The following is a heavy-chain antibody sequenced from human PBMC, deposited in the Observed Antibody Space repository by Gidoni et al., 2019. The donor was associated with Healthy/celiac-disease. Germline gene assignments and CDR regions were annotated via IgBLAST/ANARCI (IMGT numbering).Heavy chain of an antibody. D-gene: IGHD6-6*01. J-gene: IGHJ4*02. Sequence: QVQLVESGGGVVQPGRSLRLSCAASGFTFSSYAMHWVRQAPGKGLEWVAVISYDGSNKYYADSVKGRFTISRDNSKNTLYLQMNSLRAEDTAVYYCASYSSSDSFFDYWGQGTLVTVSS. CDR3: ASYSSSDSFFDY. CDR2: ISYDGSNK. V-gene: IGHV3-30-3*01. CDR1: GFTFSSYA.